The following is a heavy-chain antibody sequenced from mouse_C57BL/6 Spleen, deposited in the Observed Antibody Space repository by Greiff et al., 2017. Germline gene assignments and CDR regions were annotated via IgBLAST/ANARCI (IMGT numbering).Heavy chain of an antibody. V-gene: IGHV1-81*01. D-gene: IGHD1-1*01. Sequence: LQESGAELARPGASVKLSCKASGYTFTSYGISWVKQRTGQGLECIGEIYPRSGNTYYNERFKGKATLTADKSSSTAYMELRSLTSEDSAVYFCARSEITTVVATRYFDVWGTGTTVTVSS. CDR3: ARSEITTVVATRYFDV. CDR2: IYPRSGNT. CDR1: GYTFTSYG. J-gene: IGHJ1*03.